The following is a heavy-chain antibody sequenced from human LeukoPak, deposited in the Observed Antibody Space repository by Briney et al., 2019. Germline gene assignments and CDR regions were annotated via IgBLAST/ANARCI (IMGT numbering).Heavy chain of an antibody. CDR3: AGVSAEHWYFDL. V-gene: IGHV4-59*01. CDR1: GGSISSYY. J-gene: IGHJ2*01. Sequence: PSETLSLTCTVSGGSISSYYWSWIRQPPGKGLEWIGYIYYSGSTNYNPSLKSRVTISVDTSKNQFSLKLSSVTAADTAVYYCAGVSAEHWYFDLWGRGTLVTVSS. CDR2: IYYSGST.